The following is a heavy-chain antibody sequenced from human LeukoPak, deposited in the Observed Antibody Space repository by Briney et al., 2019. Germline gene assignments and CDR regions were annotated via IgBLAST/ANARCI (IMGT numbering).Heavy chain of an antibody. V-gene: IGHV3-30-3*01. D-gene: IGHD6-19*01. CDR2: ISYDGSNK. CDR3: ARDRIAVAGDGFDY. J-gene: IGHJ4*02. Sequence: TGRSLRLSCAASGFTFSSYAMHWVRQAPGKGLEWVAVISYDGSNKYYADSVKGRFTISRDDSKSTLYLQMNSLRAEDTAVYYCARDRIAVAGDGFDYWGQGTLVTVSS. CDR1: GFTFSSYA.